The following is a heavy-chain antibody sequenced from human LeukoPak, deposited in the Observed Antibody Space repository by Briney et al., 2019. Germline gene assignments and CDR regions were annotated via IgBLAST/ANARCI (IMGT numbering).Heavy chain of an antibody. Sequence: PGGSLRLSCAASGFTFSSYGMHWVRQAPGKGLEWVAVISYDGSNKYYADSVKGRFTISRDNSKNKVYLQMNNLRADDTAVYYCAKSVVVITFRFDDWGQGALVTVSS. V-gene: IGHV3-30*18. CDR3: AKSVVVITFRFDD. D-gene: IGHD2-15*01. J-gene: IGHJ4*02. CDR1: GFTFSSYG. CDR2: ISYDGSNK.